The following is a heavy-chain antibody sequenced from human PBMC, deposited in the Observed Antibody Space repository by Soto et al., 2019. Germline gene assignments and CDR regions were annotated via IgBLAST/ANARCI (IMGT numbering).Heavy chain of an antibody. Sequence: PGGSLRLSCAASGFTFSSYWMRWVRQAPGKGLVWVSRINSDGSSTSYADSVKGRFTISRDNAKNTLYLQMNSLRAEDTAVYYCASLDIIYGDSDTDYYGMDVWGQGTTVTVSS. CDR3: ASLDIIYGDSDTDYYGMDV. CDR2: INSDGSST. D-gene: IGHD4-17*01. CDR1: GFTFSSYW. V-gene: IGHV3-74*01. J-gene: IGHJ6*02.